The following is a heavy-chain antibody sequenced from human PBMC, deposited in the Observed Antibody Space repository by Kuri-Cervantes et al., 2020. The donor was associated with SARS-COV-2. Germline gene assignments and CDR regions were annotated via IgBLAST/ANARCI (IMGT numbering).Heavy chain of an antibody. Sequence: SVKVSCKASGGTFSSYAISWVRQAPGQGLEWMGGIIPIFGTANYAQKFHGRVLMTRDTSTSTVYMELSSLRSEDTAVYYCARPNYYDGSDYYNSGYFDFWGQGALVTVSS. D-gene: IGHD3-22*01. J-gene: IGHJ4*02. CDR3: ARPNYYDGSDYYNSGYFDF. CDR2: IIPIFGTA. CDR1: GGTFSSYA. V-gene: IGHV1-69*05.